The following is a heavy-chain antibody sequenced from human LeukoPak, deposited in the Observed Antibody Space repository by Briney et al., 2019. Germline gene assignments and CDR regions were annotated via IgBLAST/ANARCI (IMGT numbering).Heavy chain of an antibody. CDR3: ARDRYYYDSSGYYHTGAFDI. J-gene: IGHJ3*02. Sequence: SVKVSCKTSGDTFSSYAITWARQAPGQGLEWMGGIIPIFGTANYAQKFQGRVTITADESTSTAYMELSSLRSEDTAVYYCARDRYYYDSSGYYHTGAFDIWGQGTMVTVSS. CDR1: GDTFSSYA. CDR2: IIPIFGTA. D-gene: IGHD3-22*01. V-gene: IGHV1-69*13.